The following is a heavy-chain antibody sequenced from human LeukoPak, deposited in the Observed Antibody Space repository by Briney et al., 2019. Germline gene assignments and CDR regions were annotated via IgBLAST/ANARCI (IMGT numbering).Heavy chain of an antibody. CDR2: VHSNGDT. CDR3: ARDIGLAH. CDR1: GASIKTYF. Sequence: SETLSLTCTVSGASIKTYFWSWFRQPAGKGLEWIGRVHSNGDTYYNPSLESRVTVSMDTSKNQFALNLTSLTAADTAVYYCARDIGLAHWGQGTLVTVSS. V-gene: IGHV4-4*07. J-gene: IGHJ4*02. D-gene: IGHD3-16*02.